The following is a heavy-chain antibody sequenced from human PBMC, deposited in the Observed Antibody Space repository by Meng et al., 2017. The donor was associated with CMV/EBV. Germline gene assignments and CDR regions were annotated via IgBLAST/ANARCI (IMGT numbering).Heavy chain of an antibody. CDR2: INRDGSST. D-gene: IGHD6-6*01. CDR1: GCTFSSYW. Sequence: SLNISCAASGCTFSSYWMHLVRQAPGKGLVLVSRINRDGSSTSYADSVKSRFTISRDNAKNTLYLQMNSLRAEDTAVYYCARSIAARQRWFDPWGQGTLVTVSS. V-gene: IGHV3-74*01. CDR3: ARSIAARQRWFDP. J-gene: IGHJ5*02.